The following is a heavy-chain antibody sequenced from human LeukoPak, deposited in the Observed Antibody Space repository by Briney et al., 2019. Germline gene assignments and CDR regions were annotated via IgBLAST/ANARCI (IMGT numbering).Heavy chain of an antibody. D-gene: IGHD3-22*01. V-gene: IGHV1-2*02. CDR1: GYTFTGYY. Sequence: ASVKVSCKASGYTFTGYYMHWVRQAPGQGLEWMGWINPNSGGTNYAQKLQGRVTMTTDTSTSTAYMELRSLRSDDTAVYYCTRDLPYYYDSSGYYIILDYWGQGTLVTVSS. J-gene: IGHJ4*02. CDR2: INPNSGGT. CDR3: TRDLPYYYDSSGYYIILDY.